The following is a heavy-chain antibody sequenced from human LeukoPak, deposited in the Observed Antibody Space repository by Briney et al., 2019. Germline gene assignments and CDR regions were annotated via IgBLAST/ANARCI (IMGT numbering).Heavy chain of an antibody. CDR2: ISGSGGST. J-gene: IGHJ4*02. D-gene: IGHD3-10*01. CDR3: AYLRG. CDR1: GFTFNSYG. V-gene: IGHV3-23*01. Sequence: QSGGSLRLSCAVSGFTFNSYGMNWVRQAPGKGPEWVSLISGSGGSTYYADSVKGRFTISRDNSKNTLYLQMNSLRAEDTAVYYCAYLRGWGQGTLVTVSS.